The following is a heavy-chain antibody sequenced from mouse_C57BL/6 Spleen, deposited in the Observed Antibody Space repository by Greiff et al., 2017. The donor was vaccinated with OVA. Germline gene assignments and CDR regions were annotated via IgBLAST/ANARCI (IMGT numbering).Heavy chain of an antibody. CDR1: GYTFTSYW. V-gene: IGHV1-55*01. CDR3: ARSSHYGSSLYYFDY. CDR2: IYPGSGST. Sequence: QVQLQQPGAELVKPGASVKMSCKASGYTFTSYWITWVKQRPGQGLEWIGDIYPGSGSTNYNEKFKSKATLTVDTSSSTAYMQLSSLTSEDSAVYYCARSSHYGSSLYYFDYWGQGTTLTVSS. D-gene: IGHD1-1*01. J-gene: IGHJ2*01.